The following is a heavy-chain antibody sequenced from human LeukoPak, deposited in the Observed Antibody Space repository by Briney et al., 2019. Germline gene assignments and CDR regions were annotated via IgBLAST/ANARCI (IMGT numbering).Heavy chain of an antibody. CDR3: ARDDRYDFWSVNWFDP. Sequence: GRSLRLSCAASGFTFSSYAMHWVRQAPGKGLEWVAVISYDGSNKYYADSVKGRFTISRDNSKNTLYLQMNSLRAEDTAVYYCARDDRYDFWSVNWFDPWGQGTLVTVSS. D-gene: IGHD3-3*01. V-gene: IGHV3-30-3*01. CDR1: GFTFSSYA. CDR2: ISYDGSNK. J-gene: IGHJ5*02.